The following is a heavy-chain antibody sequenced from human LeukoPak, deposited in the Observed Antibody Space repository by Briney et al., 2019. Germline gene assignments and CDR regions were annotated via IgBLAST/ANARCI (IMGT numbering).Heavy chain of an antibody. J-gene: IGHJ4*02. CDR3: ARGDMRSAASLRTLDY. CDR2: MNPDSGFT. CDR1: GYTFTSHD. D-gene: IGHD2-15*01. Sequence: GASVKVSCKASGYTFTSHDIMWVRQASGHGLEWMGWMNPDSGFTGYAQNFRGRVTMTRDIYTNTAYMELTRLKSEDTALYYCARGDMRSAASLRTLDYWGQGTLVTVSS. V-gene: IGHV1-8*01.